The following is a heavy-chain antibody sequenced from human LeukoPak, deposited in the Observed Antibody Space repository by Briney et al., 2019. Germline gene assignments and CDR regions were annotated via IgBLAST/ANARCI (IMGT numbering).Heavy chain of an antibody. V-gene: IGHV4-59*08. CDR2: IYYSGST. Sequence: SETLSLTCTVSGGSISSYYWSWIRQPPGKGLEWIGYIYYSGSTNYNPSLKSRVTISVDTSKNQFSLKLSSVTAADTAVYYCASGDCSGGSWYLGYWGQGTLVTVSS. CDR1: GGSISSYY. J-gene: IGHJ4*02. D-gene: IGHD2-15*01. CDR3: ASGDCSGGSWYLGY.